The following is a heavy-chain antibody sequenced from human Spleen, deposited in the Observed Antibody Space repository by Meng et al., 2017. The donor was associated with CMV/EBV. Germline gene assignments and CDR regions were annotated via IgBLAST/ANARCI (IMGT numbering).Heavy chain of an antibody. CDR3: ARGYSSSVDDAFDI. V-gene: IGHV3-48*03. D-gene: IGHD6-13*01. CDR2: ISTGGTTI. J-gene: IGHJ3*02. CDR1: GFTFSTYE. Sequence: GGSLRLSXAVSGFTFSTYEMNWVRQAPGKGLEWVSYISTGGTTIYYADSVKGRFTISRDNAKNSLYLQMNSLRAEDTAVYYCARGYSSSVDDAFDIWGQGTMVTVSS.